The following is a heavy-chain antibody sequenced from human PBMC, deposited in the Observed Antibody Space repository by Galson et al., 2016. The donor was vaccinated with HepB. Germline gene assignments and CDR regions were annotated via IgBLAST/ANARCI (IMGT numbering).Heavy chain of an antibody. J-gene: IGHJ6*02. D-gene: IGHD3-3*01. Sequence: SVKVSCKASGYTFISYGISWVRQAPGQGLEWMGWISPFDDNTHSAQKLQGRVTMTTDTSTSTAYMELRNLRSDDTAVYYCARDLRYDFWSGYAGLYHYYGMDVWGQGTTVTVSS. CDR1: GYTFISYG. CDR3: ARDLRYDFWSGYAGLYHYYGMDV. CDR2: ISPFDDNT. V-gene: IGHV1-18*01.